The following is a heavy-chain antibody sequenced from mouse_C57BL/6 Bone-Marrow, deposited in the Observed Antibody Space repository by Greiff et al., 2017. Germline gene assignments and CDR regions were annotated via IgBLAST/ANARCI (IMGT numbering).Heavy chain of an antibody. CDR1: GFNIKDDY. CDR2: IDPENGDT. J-gene: IGHJ2*01. V-gene: IGHV14-4*01. CDR3: TSTVVASYFDY. Sequence: EVQLQESGAELVRPGASVKLSCTASGFNIKDDYMHWVKQRPEQGLEWIGWIDPENGDTEYASKFQGTATITADTSSNTAYLQLSSLTSEDTAVYYCTSTVVASYFDYWGQCTTLTVSS. D-gene: IGHD1-1*01.